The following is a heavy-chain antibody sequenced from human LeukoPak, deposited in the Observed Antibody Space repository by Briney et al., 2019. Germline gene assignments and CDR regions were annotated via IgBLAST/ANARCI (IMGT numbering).Heavy chain of an antibody. CDR3: ARAYYDSSGYYYYYYGMDV. J-gene: IGHJ6*02. CDR2: IIPILGIA. CDR1: GGTFSSYA. D-gene: IGHD3-22*01. V-gene: IGHV1-69*04. Sequence: SVKVSCKASGGTFSSYAISWVRQAPGQGVEWMGRIIPILGIANYAQKFQGRVTITADKSTSTAYMELSSLRSEDTAVYYCARAYYDSSGYYYYYYGMDVWGQGTTVTVSS.